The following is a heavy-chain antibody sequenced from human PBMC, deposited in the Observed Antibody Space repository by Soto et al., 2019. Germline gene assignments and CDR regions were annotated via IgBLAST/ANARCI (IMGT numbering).Heavy chain of an antibody. Sequence: EVQLVESGGGLVKPGASLRLSCAASGFTFSSCIINWVRQAPGKGLEWVSSISSSSSYIYYADSVKGRFTTSRDNAKNSLYLQMNSLRAEDTAVYYCARDRLMGGRSNGPNYFDYWGQGTLVTVSS. D-gene: IGHD2-8*01. J-gene: IGHJ4*02. V-gene: IGHV3-21*01. CDR2: ISSSSSYI. CDR3: ARDRLMGGRSNGPNYFDY. CDR1: GFTFSSCI.